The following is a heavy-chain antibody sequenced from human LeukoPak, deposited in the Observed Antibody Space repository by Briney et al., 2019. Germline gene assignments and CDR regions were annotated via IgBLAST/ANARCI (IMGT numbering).Heavy chain of an antibody. V-gene: IGHV1-2*02. J-gene: IGHJ6*03. D-gene: IGHD2-15*01. CDR1: GYTFTGYY. Sequence: ASVKVSCKASGYTFTGYYMHWVRQAPGQGLEWMGWINPNSGGTNYAQKFQGRVTMTRDTSISTAYMELSRLRSDDTAVYYCARDAGYCSGGSCYSKRLYYYYMDVWGKGTTVTISS. CDR2: INPNSGGT. CDR3: ARDAGYCSGGSCYSKRLYYYYMDV.